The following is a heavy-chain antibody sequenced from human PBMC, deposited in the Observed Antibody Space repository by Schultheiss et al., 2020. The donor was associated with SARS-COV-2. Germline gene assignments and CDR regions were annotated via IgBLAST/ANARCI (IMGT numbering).Heavy chain of an antibody. J-gene: IGHJ4*02. Sequence: GGSLRLSCAASGFTFSAYTMNWVRQAPGKGLEWVAYISTSGTYADYADSVKGRFTISRDNAKNSLHLQMSSLRDEDTAVYYCARRFDNWGQGTLVTVSS. CDR2: ISTSGTYA. CDR1: GFTFSAYT. CDR3: ARRFDN. V-gene: IGHV3-48*02.